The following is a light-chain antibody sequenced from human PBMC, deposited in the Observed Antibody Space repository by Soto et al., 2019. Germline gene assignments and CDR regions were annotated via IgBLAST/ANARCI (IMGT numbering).Light chain of an antibody. CDR1: QSISSW. CDR2: DAY. CDR3: QQYNSYSPWT. V-gene: IGKV1-5*01. Sequence: DIQMTQSPSTLSASVGDRVTITCRASQSISSWLAWYQQKPGKAPKLLIYDAYSLESGGPSRFSGSGSGTEFTLTISSLQPDDFATYYCQQYNSYSPWTFGQGTKVEIK. J-gene: IGKJ1*01.